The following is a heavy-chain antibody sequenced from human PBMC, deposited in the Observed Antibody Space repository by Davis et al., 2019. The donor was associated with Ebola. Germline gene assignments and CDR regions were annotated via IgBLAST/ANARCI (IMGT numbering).Heavy chain of an antibody. Sequence: PGGSLRLSCAASGFTFSSYDMHWVRQATGKRLEWVSAIGTAGDTYYADSVKGRLTISRDNAKNSLYLQMNSLRAEDTAVYYCARDGVENWFDPWGQGTLVTVSS. V-gene: IGHV3-13*01. CDR3: ARDGVENWFDP. J-gene: IGHJ5*02. D-gene: IGHD3-10*01. CDR1: GFTFSSYD. CDR2: IGTAGDT.